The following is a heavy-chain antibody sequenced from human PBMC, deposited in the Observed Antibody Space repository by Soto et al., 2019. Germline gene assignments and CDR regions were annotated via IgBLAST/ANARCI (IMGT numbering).Heavy chain of an antibody. CDR2: IYPGDSET. Sequence: GESLKSSFQTAGYTLESNWIGWVRQMPGKVLELMGIIYPGDSETRYSPSFQGQVTISVDRPFKNAYLQWRSLQASDTAMYYCERLLDSWVDPHYFDSWGQGTAVTVSS. J-gene: IGHJ4*02. D-gene: IGHD1-1*01. V-gene: IGHV5-51*01. CDR3: ERLLDSWVDPHYFDS. CDR1: GYTLESNW.